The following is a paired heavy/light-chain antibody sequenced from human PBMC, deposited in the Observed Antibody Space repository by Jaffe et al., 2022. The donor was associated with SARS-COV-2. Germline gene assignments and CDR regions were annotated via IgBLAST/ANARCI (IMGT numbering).Heavy chain of an antibody. CDR1: GFTFSSYA. CDR2: ISGSGGST. J-gene: IGHJ4*02. Sequence: EVQLLESGGGLVQPGGSLRLSCAASGFTFSSYAMSWVRQAPGKGLEWVSAISGSGGSTYYADSVKGRFTISRDNSKNTLYLQMNSLRAEDTAVYYCAKAGAYYDSSGSKSFYYFDYWGQGTLVTVSS. D-gene: IGHD3-22*01. CDR3: AKAGAYYDSSGSKSFYYFDY. V-gene: IGHV3-23*01.
Light chain of an antibody. CDR2: AAS. Sequence: AIRMTQSPSSFSASTGDRVTITCRASQGISSYLAWYQQKPGKAPKLLIYAASTLQSGVPSRFSGSGSGTDFTLTISCLQSEDFATYYCQQYYSYPPTFGPGTKVDIK. CDR3: QQYYSYPPT. V-gene: IGKV1-8*01. J-gene: IGKJ3*01. CDR1: QGISSY.